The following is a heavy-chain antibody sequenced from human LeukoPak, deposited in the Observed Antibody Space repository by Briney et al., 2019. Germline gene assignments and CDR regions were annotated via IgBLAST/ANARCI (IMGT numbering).Heavy chain of an antibody. CDR1: GGSISSGGYY. V-gene: IGHV4-31*03. Sequence: PSETLSLTCTVSGGSISSGGYYWSWIRQHPGKGLEWIGYIYYSGSTYYNPSLKSRVTISVDTSKNQLSLKLSSVTAADTAVYYCARYYDSDAFDIWGQGTMVTVSS. J-gene: IGHJ3*02. D-gene: IGHD3-3*01. CDR3: ARYYDSDAFDI. CDR2: IYYSGST.